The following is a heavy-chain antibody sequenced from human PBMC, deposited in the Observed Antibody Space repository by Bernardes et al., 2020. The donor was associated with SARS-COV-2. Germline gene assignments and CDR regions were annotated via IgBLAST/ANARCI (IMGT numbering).Heavy chain of an antibody. V-gene: IGHV4-39*07. CDR1: GGSISSSSYY. CDR2: IYYRGRT. J-gene: IGHJ6*03. CDR3: ARVRFLEWDYYYYYMDV. D-gene: IGHD3-3*01. Sequence: SETLSLTCTVSGGSISSSSYYWGWIRQPPGKGLEWIGSIYYRGRTYYNPSLKSRVTISVDTSKNQFSLKLSSVTAADTAVYYCARVRFLEWDYYYYYMDVWGKWTTVTGSS.